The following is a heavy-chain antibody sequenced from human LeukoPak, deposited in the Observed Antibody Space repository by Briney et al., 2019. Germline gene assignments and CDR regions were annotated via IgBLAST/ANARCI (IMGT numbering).Heavy chain of an antibody. D-gene: IGHD6-19*01. CDR3: ASGSGWYLPGGSDY. Sequence: SETLSLTCTVSGGSFSSYYWSWIRQPPGKGLEWIGYIYYSGSTNYNPSLKSRVTISVDTSKNQFSLKLSSVTAADTAVYYCASGSGWYLPGGSDYWGQGTLVTVSS. J-gene: IGHJ4*02. CDR2: IYYSGST. CDR1: GGSFSSYY. V-gene: IGHV4-59*01.